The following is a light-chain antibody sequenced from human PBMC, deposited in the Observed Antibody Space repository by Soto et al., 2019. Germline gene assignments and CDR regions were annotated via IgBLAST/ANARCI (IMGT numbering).Light chain of an antibody. Sequence: DIQVTQSPSTLSVSVGDSITITCRASQSINDWLAWYQQKPGKAPKLLIYRASYLKSGVPSRFSGSGYGTEFTLTISSLQPDDFASYYCQQYNNYSGTFGQGTKVELK. CDR3: QQYNNYSGT. CDR1: QSINDW. V-gene: IGKV1-5*03. J-gene: IGKJ1*01. CDR2: RAS.